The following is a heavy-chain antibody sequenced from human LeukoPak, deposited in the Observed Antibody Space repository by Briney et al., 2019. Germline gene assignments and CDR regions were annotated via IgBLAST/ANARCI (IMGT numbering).Heavy chain of an antibody. Sequence: PSETLSLTCTVSGGSISSYYWSWIRQPPGKGLEWIGEINHSGSTNYNPSLKSRVTISVDTSKNQFSLKLSSVTAADTAVYYCARGRRKIFGVGIPYYYYMDVWGKGTTVTVSS. V-gene: IGHV4-34*01. CDR3: ARGRRKIFGVGIPYYYYMDV. CDR1: GGSISSYY. J-gene: IGHJ6*03. D-gene: IGHD3-3*01. CDR2: INHSGST.